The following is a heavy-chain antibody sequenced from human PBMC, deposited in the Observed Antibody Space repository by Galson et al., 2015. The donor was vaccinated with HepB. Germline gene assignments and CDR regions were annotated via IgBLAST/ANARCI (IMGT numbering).Heavy chain of an antibody. D-gene: IGHD2-2*01. J-gene: IGHJ4*02. CDR1: GYTFTSYA. CDR3: TRDPAWSCSSASCYEDQFDC. CDR2: INAGNGNT. Sequence: SVKVSCKASGYTFTSYAIHWVRQAPGQRLEWMGWINAGNGNTKYSQKFQGRVTITRDTSASTAYMELSSLRFEDTAVYYCTRDPAWSCSSASCYEDQFDCWGQGTLVTVSS. V-gene: IGHV1-3*01.